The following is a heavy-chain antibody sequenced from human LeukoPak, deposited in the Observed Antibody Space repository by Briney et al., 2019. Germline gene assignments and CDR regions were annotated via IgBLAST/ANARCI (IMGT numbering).Heavy chain of an antibody. D-gene: IGHD1-20*01. CDR1: GYSFTNYW. Sequence: GESLQISCKGSGYSFTNYWIGWVRQVPGKGLEWMGIVYPRDSDTRYSPSFQGQVTISADKSISTAYLQWSSLKASDTAVYYCARPGERSRHNWNLDQWGQGTLVTVSS. CDR3: ARPGERSRHNWNLDQ. CDR2: VYPRDSDT. V-gene: IGHV5-51*01. J-gene: IGHJ4*02.